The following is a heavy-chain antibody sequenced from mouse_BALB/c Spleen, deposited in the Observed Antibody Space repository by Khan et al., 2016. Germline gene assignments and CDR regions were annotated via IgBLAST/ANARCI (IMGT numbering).Heavy chain of an antibody. J-gene: IGHJ3*01. CDR2: IDPENGNT. V-gene: IGHV14-1*02. D-gene: IGHD2-1*01. CDR1: GFNIKDNF. Sequence: EVQLQESGAELVRPGASVKLSCKASGFNIKDNFIHWVKQRPEQGLECIGWIDPENGNTIYAPKFQGRASITADTSSNTAYLQLSSLTSEDTAVYYCARGDYGNYAAYWGQGALVTVSA. CDR3: ARGDYGNYAAY.